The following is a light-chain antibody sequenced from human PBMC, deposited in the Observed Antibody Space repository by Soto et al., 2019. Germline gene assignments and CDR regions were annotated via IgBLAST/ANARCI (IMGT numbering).Light chain of an antibody. CDR2: KAS. V-gene: IGKV1-5*03. CDR3: QQYKSYAWT. CDR1: QTVDSW. Sequence: DIQMTQSPSTLSASVGDRVTITCRASQTVDSWLAWYQQKPGKAPKILIYKASSLESGVPSRFSGSGSGTEFTLTISSLQPDDFATYYCQQYKSYAWTFGQGTKVDNK. J-gene: IGKJ1*01.